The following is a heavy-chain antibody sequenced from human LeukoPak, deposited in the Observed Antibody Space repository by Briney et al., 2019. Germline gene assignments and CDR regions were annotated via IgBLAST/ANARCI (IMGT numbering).Heavy chain of an antibody. J-gene: IGHJ4*02. Sequence: GGSLRLSCAASGFTFSTYGMNWVRQAPGKGLEWVSAISGSGGSTYYADSVKGRFTISRDNSKNTLYLQMNSLRAEDTAVYYCAKLPDSSGYYFDYWGQGTLVTVSS. CDR3: AKLPDSSGYYFDY. D-gene: IGHD3-22*01. V-gene: IGHV3-23*01. CDR1: GFTFSTYG. CDR2: ISGSGGST.